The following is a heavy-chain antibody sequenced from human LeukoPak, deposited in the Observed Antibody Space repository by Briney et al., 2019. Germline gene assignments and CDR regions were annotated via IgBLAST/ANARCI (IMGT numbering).Heavy chain of an antibody. CDR1: GFTFSMYA. J-gene: IGHJ3*02. CDR2: ISGSGGSK. CDR3: AKDRINDYGDFTAFDI. D-gene: IGHD4-17*01. Sequence: PGGSLRLSRTASGFTFSMYAMSWVRQAPGKGLEWVSGISGSGGSKYYADSVTGRFAISRDNSNNMLYLQMNSLRAEDTAVYYCAKDRINDYGDFTAFDIWGQGTMVTVSS. V-gene: IGHV3-23*01.